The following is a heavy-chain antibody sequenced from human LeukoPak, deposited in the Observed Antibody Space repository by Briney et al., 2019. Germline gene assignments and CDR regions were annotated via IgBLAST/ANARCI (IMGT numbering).Heavy chain of an antibody. V-gene: IGHV3-30-3*01. CDR3: ASAWDLLRSFDS. CDR2: TSYDGSSK. D-gene: IGHD1-26*01. J-gene: IGHJ4*02. CDR1: GFTFSNYA. Sequence: RRSLRLSCAASGFTFSNYAMHWVRQAPGRGLEWVAVTSYDGSSKYYADSVKGRFTISRDNSNNTLYLQMNGLTAEDTAVYYCASAWDLLRSFDSWGQGTLVTVSS.